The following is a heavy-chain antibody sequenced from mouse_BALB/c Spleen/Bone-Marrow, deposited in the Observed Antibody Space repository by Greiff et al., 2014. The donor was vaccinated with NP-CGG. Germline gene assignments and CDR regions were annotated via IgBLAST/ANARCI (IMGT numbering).Heavy chain of an antibody. CDR3: ARPRFAY. CDR2: ITPSTGYI. V-gene: IGHV1-7*01. Sequence: VQLQQSGAELAKPGASVKMSCKASGYTFTSYWMHWIKQRPGQGLEWIGYITPSTGYIEYNQKFKDKATLTADKSSSTAYKQLSSLTSEDSAVYYCARPRFAYWGQGTLVTVSA. J-gene: IGHJ3*01. CDR1: GYTFTSYW.